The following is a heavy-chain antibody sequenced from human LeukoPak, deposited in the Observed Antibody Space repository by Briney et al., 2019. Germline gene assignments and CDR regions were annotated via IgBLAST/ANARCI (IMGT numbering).Heavy chain of an antibody. CDR1: GFTFSSYG. J-gene: IGHJ5*02. CDR2: IRYDGSNK. V-gene: IGHV3-30*02. D-gene: IGHD3-9*01. Sequence: GGSLRLSCAASGFTFSSYGMHWVRQAPGKGLEWVAFIRYDGSNKYYADSVKGRFTISRDNSKNTLYLQMNSLRAEDTVVYYCAKCIFVLRYFDWLPEFDPWGQGTLVTVSS. CDR3: AKCIFVLRYFDWLPEFDP.